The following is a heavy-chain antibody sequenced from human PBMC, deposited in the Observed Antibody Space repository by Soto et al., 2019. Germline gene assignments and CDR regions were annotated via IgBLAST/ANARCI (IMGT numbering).Heavy chain of an antibody. J-gene: IGHJ4*02. CDR2: INYSGST. D-gene: IGHD2-2*01. Sequence: ETLSLTCTVSGGSVSSGSYYWSWIRQPPGKGLEWIGYINYSGSTNYNPSLKSRVSISVDKSKNQFSLKLTSVTAADTAVYYCATVGYCISSSCYSDGVDYWGQGTLVTVSS. CDR1: GGSVSSGSYY. CDR3: ATVGYCISSSCYSDGVDY. V-gene: IGHV4-61*01.